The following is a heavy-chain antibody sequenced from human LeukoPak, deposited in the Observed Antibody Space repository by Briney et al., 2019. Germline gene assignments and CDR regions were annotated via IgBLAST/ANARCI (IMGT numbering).Heavy chain of an antibody. Sequence: SETLSLTCTVSGGSISSYYWSWFRQPAGKGLEWIGRIYITGSTNYNPSLKSRVTMSVDTSKSQFSLRLSSVTAADTAVYYCARSGGDFWSGSVGYLDYWGHGTLVTVSS. V-gene: IGHV4-4*07. CDR3: ARSGGDFWSGSVGYLDY. CDR2: IYITGST. J-gene: IGHJ4*03. CDR1: GGSISSYY. D-gene: IGHD3-3*01.